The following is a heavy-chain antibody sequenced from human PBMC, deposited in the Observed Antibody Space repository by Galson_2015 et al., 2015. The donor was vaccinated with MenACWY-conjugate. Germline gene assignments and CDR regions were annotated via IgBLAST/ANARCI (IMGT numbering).Heavy chain of an antibody. Sequence: SLRLSCAASGFSLSDYNMNWVRQAPGKGLEWISYISKSSSTIYYADSVRGRFTTSRDNAKNSLYLQMSLRAEDTAVYYCARDLFETWGQGTMVTVSS. V-gene: IGHV3-48*01. CDR1: GFSLSDYN. CDR2: ISKSSSTI. J-gene: IGHJ3*02. CDR3: ARDLFET.